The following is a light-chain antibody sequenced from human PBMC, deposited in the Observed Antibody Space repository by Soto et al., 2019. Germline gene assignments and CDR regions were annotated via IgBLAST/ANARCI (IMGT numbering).Light chain of an antibody. V-gene: IGLV2-14*03. J-gene: IGLJ1*01. CDR1: SSDVGSYDY. CDR2: DVN. CDR3: CAYSTSGTHV. Sequence: QSVLTQPASVSGSPGQSITFSCTGTSSDVGSYDYVSWHQQHPGKAPKLIIYDVNNRPSGVPSRFSGSKSGNTASLIISGLQTEDEADYYGCAYSTSGTHVFGTGTQLTVL.